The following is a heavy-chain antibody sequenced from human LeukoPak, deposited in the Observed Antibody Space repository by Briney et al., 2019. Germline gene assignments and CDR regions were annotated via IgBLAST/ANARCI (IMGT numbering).Heavy chain of an antibody. CDR2: ISSSGSTI. CDR3: ARGPYSGTYSDCYYYYMDV. D-gene: IGHD1-26*01. Sequence: GGSLRLSCAASGFTFSSYEMNWVRQAPGKGLEWVSYISSSGSTIYYADSVKGRFTISRDNAKNSLFLQLNSLRAEDTAVYYCARGPYSGTYSDCYYYYMDVWGKGTTVTVSS. J-gene: IGHJ6*03. CDR1: GFTFSSYE. V-gene: IGHV3-48*03.